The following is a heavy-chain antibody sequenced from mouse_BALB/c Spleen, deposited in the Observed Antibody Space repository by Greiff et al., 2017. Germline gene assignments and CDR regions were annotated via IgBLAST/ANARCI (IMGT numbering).Heavy chain of an antibody. D-gene: IGHD2-10*02. V-gene: IGHV1-7*01. CDR1: GYTFTSYW. Sequence: VQLQQSGAELAKPGASVKMSCKASGYTFTSYWMHWVKQRPGQGLEWIGYINPSTGYTEYNQKFKDKATLTADKSSSTAYMQLSSLTSEDSAVYYCAGYGLAEWGEGTLVTVSA. J-gene: IGHJ3*01. CDR2: INPSTGYT. CDR3: AGYGLAE.